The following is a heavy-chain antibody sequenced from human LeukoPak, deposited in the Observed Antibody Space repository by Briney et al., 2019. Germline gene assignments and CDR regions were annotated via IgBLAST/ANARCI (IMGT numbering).Heavy chain of an antibody. V-gene: IGHV3-23*01. J-gene: IGHJ4*02. CDR2: FSSVGSYK. D-gene: IGHD4-17*01. Sequence: GGSLRLSCAASGFIFSDYDMNWVRQAPGQGLEWVALFSSVGSYKYYADSVKGRFTISRDNSKNTLYLQMNSLRAEDTAVYYCAKDHGDQYFDYWGQGTLVTVSS. CDR3: AKDHGDQYFDY. CDR1: GFIFSDYD.